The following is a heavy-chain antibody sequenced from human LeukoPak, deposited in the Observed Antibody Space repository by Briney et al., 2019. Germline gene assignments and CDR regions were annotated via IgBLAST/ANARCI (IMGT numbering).Heavy chain of an antibody. CDR1: GWTFSDYY. CDR3: ARGDGYNGAEYRQH. V-gene: IGHV3-11*04. Sequence: GGSLTLTCAASGWTFSDYYWSWIRLPPGKGLEWVGYSSSSGSTKYNACSVKGRFTIYRDNAKNSLYLQMNSLRAEDTAVYYCARGDGYNGAEYRQHWGQGKLVTVS. D-gene: IGHD5-24*01. CDR2: SSSSGSTK. J-gene: IGHJ1*01.